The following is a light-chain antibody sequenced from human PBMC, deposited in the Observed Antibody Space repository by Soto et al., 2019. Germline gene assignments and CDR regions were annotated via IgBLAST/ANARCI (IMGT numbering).Light chain of an antibody. CDR1: QSVYNNF. CDR3: QQYGSSPKT. Sequence: EIVLTQSPGTLSLSPGESATLSCRASQSVYNNFLAWYQQKPGQAPRLLIYDTSIRSTGIPDRFSGSGSGTDFTLTISRLEPEDFVVYHCQQYGSSPKTFGQGTKVEIK. V-gene: IGKV3-20*01. J-gene: IGKJ1*01. CDR2: DTS.